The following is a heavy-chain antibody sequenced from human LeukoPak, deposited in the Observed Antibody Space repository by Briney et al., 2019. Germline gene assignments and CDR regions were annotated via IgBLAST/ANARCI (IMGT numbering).Heavy chain of an antibody. Sequence: SVKVSCKASGGTFSSYAISWVRQAPGQGLEWMGGIIPIFGTANYAQKFQGRVTITADESTSTAYMELSRLRSEDTAVYYCARSWDTAMVSYFDYWGQGTLVTVSS. CDR1: GGTFSSYA. J-gene: IGHJ4*02. CDR3: ARSWDTAMVSYFDY. V-gene: IGHV1-69*13. CDR2: IIPIFGTA. D-gene: IGHD5-18*01.